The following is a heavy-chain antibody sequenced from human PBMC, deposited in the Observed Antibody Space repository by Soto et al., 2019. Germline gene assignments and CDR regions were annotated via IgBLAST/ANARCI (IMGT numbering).Heavy chain of an antibody. CDR2: IYYSGTT. CDR3: ARERLTNMFVGIFDY. D-gene: IGHD3-10*02. Sequence: KQSQTLSLTCTVSGDSVNNNGYFWSWIRQPPGKGLEWVGYIYYSGTTIYNPSLKSRVTISMDMSKNQFSLKLSSVTAADTALYYCARERLTNMFVGIFDYWGQGTLVTVSS. CDR1: GDSVNNNGYF. J-gene: IGHJ4*02. V-gene: IGHV4-61*08.